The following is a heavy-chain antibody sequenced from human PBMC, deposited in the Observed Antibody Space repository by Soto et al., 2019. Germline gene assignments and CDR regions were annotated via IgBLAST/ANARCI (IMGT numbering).Heavy chain of an antibody. CDR2: ISAYNGNT. V-gene: IGHV1-18*01. CDR3: ARDLTDGGWFDP. Sequence: QVQLVQSGAEVKKPGASVKVTCKASGYTFTNYGSSWVRQAPGQGLEWMGWISAYNGNTNYAQKLQGRVTMTTDTSTSTAYMELRSLRSDDTAVYYSARDLTDGGWFDPWGQGTLVTVSS. D-gene: IGHD4-17*01. CDR1: GYTFTNYG. J-gene: IGHJ5*02.